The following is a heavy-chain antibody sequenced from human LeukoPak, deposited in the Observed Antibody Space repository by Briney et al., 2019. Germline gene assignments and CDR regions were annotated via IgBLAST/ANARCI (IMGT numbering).Heavy chain of an antibody. CDR1: GGSISSYY. Sequence: SETLSLTCTVSGGSISSYYWSWIRQPPGKGLEWIGYIYYSGSTNYNPSLKSRVTISVDTSKNQFSLKLSSVAAADTAVYYCARGGYFDWSIDYWGQGTLVTVSS. D-gene: IGHD3-9*01. CDR3: ARGGYFDWSIDY. CDR2: IYYSGST. J-gene: IGHJ4*02. V-gene: IGHV4-59*01.